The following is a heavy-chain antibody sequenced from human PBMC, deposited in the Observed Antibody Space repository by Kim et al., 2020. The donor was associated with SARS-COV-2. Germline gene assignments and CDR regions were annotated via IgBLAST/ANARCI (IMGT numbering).Heavy chain of an antibody. D-gene: IGHD3-22*01. V-gene: IGHV5-51*01. J-gene: IGHJ4*02. CDR3: ARHFYDSSGPFDY. Sequence: SSPSFQGQVTISADKSISTAYLQWSSLKASDTAMNYCARHFYDSSGPFDYWGQGTLVTVSS.